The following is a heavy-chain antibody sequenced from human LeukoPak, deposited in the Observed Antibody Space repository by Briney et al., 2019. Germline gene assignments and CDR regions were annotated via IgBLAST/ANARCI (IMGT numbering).Heavy chain of an antibody. J-gene: IGHJ5*02. Sequence: PVGSLRLSCAASEFTVSSNYMSWVRQAPGKGLEWVSVIYSGGSTYYADSVKGRFTISRDNSKNTLYLQMNSLRAEDTAVYYCARDSDSSGWLNWFDPWGQGTLVTVSS. CDR2: IYSGGST. CDR1: EFTVSSNY. CDR3: ARDSDSSGWLNWFDP. V-gene: IGHV3-53*01. D-gene: IGHD6-19*01.